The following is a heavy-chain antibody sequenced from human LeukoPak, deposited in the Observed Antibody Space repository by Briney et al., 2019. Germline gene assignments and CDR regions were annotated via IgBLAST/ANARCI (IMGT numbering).Heavy chain of an antibody. CDR3: ARGGSSWYFHYYYMDV. V-gene: IGHV4-59*01. J-gene: IGHJ6*03. Sequence: PSETLSLTCTVSGGPMSSYYWNWIRQPPGKGLEWIGYIYYSGSTNYNPSLKSRVTISVDTSKNQFSLKLSSVTAADTAVYYCARGGSSWYFHYYYMDVWGKGTTVTVSS. CDR1: GGPMSSYY. D-gene: IGHD6-13*01. CDR2: IYYSGST.